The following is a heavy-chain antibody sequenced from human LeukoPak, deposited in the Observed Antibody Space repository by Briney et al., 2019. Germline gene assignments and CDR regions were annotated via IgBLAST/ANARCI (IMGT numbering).Heavy chain of an antibody. J-gene: IGHJ4*02. V-gene: IGHV3-74*01. D-gene: IGHD3-22*01. CDR3: ARATYYYDSTYDY. Sequence: EGSLRLSCAASGFTFSSYWMHWVRQAPGKGLVWVSRINSDGSSTSYADSVKGRFTISRDNAKNTLYLQMNSLRAEDTAVYYCARATYYYDSTYDYWGQGTLVTVSS. CDR2: INSDGSST. CDR1: GFTFSSYW.